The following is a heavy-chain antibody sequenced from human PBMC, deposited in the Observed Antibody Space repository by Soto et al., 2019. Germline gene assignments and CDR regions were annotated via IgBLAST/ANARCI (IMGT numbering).Heavy chain of an antibody. CDR2: IWYDGSNK. CDR1: GFTFSSYG. CDR3: ARVNRDYYYYGMDV. J-gene: IGHJ6*02. Sequence: GGSLRLSCAASGFTFSSYGMHWVRQAPGKGLEWVAVIWYDGSNKYYADSVKGRFTISRDNSKNTLYLQMNSLRAEDTAVYYCARVNRDYYYYGMDVWGQGTTVTVSS. D-gene: IGHD3-16*02. V-gene: IGHV3-33*01.